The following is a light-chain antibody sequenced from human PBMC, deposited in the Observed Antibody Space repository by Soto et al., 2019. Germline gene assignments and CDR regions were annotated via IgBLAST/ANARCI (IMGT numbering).Light chain of an antibody. J-gene: IGKJ1*01. CDR1: QGISTY. CDR2: DAS. V-gene: IGKV1-6*01. CDR3: LQDYNYLTWT. Sequence: IQLTQSPSFLSASVGDRVTITCRASQGISTYLAWYQQKPGKAPKVLIYDASSLESGVPSRFSGSGSGTDFALTISSLQPEDFATYYCLQDYNYLTWTFGQGTKVDIK.